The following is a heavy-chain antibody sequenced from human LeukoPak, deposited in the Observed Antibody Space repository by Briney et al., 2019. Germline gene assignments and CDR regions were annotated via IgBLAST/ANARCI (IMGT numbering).Heavy chain of an antibody. D-gene: IGHD3-22*01. V-gene: IGHV3-7*01. Sequence: PGGSLRLSCAASGFTFSNYWMSWVRQTPGKGLEWVANIKEDGSDKYYVDSLKGRFTISRDNAKNSLYLQMNSLRAEDTAVYYCARNYYDSSGYYFDYWGQGTLVTVSS. CDR1: GFTFSNYW. CDR3: ARNYYDSSGYYFDY. CDR2: IKEDGSDK. J-gene: IGHJ4*02.